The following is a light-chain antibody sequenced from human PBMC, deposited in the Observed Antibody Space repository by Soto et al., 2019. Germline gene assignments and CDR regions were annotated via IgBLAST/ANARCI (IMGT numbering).Light chain of an antibody. V-gene: IGKV4-1*01. Sequence: DIVMTQSPDSLAVSLGERATINCKSSQSVLYSSNNKNYLAWYQQKPGQPPKVLIYWASTRESGVPDRFSGSGSGTDFTLTISSLQAEDVVVYYCQQYYTTPWTFGQGTKVEIK. CDR3: QQYYTTPWT. CDR1: QSVLYSSNNKNY. CDR2: WAS. J-gene: IGKJ1*01.